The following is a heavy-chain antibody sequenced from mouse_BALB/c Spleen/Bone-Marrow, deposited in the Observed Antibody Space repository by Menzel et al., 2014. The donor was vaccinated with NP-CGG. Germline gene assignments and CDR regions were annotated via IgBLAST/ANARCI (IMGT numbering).Heavy chain of an antibody. D-gene: IGHD1-1*01. Sequence: EVQLQQSGPELVKPGASMKISCKASGYSFTGYTMNWVKQSHGKNLEWIGLINPYNGGTSYNQKFKGKATLTVDKSSSTAYMELLSLTSEDSAVYYCARGYWGHTTTLDYAMDYWGQGTSVTVSS. J-gene: IGHJ4*01. CDR1: GYSFTGYT. CDR2: INPYNGGT. CDR3: ARGYWGHTTTLDYAMDY. V-gene: IGHV1-18*01.